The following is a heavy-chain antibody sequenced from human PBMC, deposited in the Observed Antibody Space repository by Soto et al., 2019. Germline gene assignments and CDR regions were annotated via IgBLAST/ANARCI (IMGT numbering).Heavy chain of an antibody. CDR3: ARAVFSSVLYIDF. J-gene: IGHJ6*03. Sequence: QLQLQESGSGLVKPSQTLSLTCAISGASISTRGSTWSWIRQPPGKGLEWIGYIYPSGATYYNPSLTGRVTISLETSKNRFSLNVTSATAADTAVYYCARAVFSSVLYIDFWGQGTTVTVSS. CDR2: IYPSGAT. V-gene: IGHV4-30-2*01. D-gene: IGHD3-10*01. CDR1: GASISTRGST.